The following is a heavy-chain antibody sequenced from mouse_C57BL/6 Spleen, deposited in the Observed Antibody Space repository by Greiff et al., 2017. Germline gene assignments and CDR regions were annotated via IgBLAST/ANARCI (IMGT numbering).Heavy chain of an antibody. CDR1: GFTFSSYG. J-gene: IGHJ3*01. Sequence: EVHLVESGGDLVKPGGSLKLSCAASGFTFSSYGMSWVRQTPDKRLEWVATISSGGSYTYYPDSVKGRFTISRDNAKNTLYLQMSSLKSEDTAMYYCARRDYDYDWAYWGQGTLVTVSA. D-gene: IGHD2-4*01. CDR3: ARRDYDYDWAY. CDR2: ISSGGSYT. V-gene: IGHV5-6*01.